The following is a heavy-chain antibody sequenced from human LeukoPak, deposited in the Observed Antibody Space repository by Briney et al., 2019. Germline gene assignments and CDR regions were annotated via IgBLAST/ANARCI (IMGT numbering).Heavy chain of an antibody. D-gene: IGHD3-3*01. CDR1: GGSISSGGYS. CDR3: ARSSPYYDFDY. CDR2: IYHSGST. Sequence: SETLSLTCAVSGGSISSGGYSWSWIRQPPGKGLEWIGYIYHSGSTYYNPSLKSRVTISVDRSKNQFSLKLSSVTAADTAVYYGARSSPYYDFDYWGQGTLVTVSS. V-gene: IGHV4-30-2*01. J-gene: IGHJ4*02.